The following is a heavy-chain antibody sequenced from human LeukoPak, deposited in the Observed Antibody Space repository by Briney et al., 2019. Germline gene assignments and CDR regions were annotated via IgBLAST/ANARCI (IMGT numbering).Heavy chain of an antibody. Sequence: GGSLRLSCAASGFTFSTYEMNWVRQAPGKGLEWVSYISSTGSNIYYADSVKGRFTISRDSAKNSLYLLMNSLRTEDTAVYYCAATYYYDGSGDYWGQGTLVTVSS. V-gene: IGHV3-48*03. CDR3: AATYYYDGSGDY. CDR2: ISSTGSNI. CDR1: GFTFSTYE. J-gene: IGHJ4*02. D-gene: IGHD3-22*01.